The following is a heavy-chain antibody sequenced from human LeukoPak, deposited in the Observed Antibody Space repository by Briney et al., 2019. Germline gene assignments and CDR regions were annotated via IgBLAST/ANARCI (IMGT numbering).Heavy chain of an antibody. J-gene: IGHJ4*02. CDR2: IYYTGTT. Sequence: SETLSLTCTVSGGSISTYYWSWIRQPPGKGLEWIGYIYYTGTTNYNPSLKSRVTISVDTSRNQFSLKLSSVTDADTAVYYCARHGALDYRSTSSFDYWGQGTLVTVSS. CDR3: ARHGALDYRSTSSFDY. V-gene: IGHV4-59*08. D-gene: IGHD2-2*01. CDR1: GGSISTYY.